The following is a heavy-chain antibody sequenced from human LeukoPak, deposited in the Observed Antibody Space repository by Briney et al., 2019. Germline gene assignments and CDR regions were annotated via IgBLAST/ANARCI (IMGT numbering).Heavy chain of an antibody. J-gene: IGHJ4*02. CDR3: ARASGPFDY. V-gene: IGHV3-33*01. Sequence: QPRRSLRLSCAASGFIFSVYGMHWGRQAPGKGLEWVAVIWNDGSNKYYADSVKGRFSISRDNSKNTLYLQMNSLRAEDTAVYSCARASGPFDYWGQGTLVSVSS. CDR2: IWNDGSNK. CDR1: GFIFSVYG. D-gene: IGHD3-10*01.